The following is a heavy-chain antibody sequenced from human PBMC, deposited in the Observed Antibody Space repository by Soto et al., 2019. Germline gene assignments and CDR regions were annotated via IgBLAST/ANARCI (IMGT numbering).Heavy chain of an antibody. CDR2: IYYSGST. V-gene: IGHV4-59*01. D-gene: IGHD5-18*01. J-gene: IGHJ4*02. CDR3: ARGDVDTAMVNAY. Sequence: SLTCAVYGGSFSSYYWIWIRQPPGKGLEWIGYIYYSGSTNYNPSLKSRVTISVDTSKNQFSLKLSSVTAADTAVYYCARGDVDTAMVNAYWGQGTLVTVSS. CDR1: GGSFSSYY.